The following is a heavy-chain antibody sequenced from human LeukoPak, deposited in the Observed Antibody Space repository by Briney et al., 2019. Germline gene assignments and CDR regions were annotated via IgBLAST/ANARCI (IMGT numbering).Heavy chain of an antibody. CDR1: GGSISSYY. V-gene: IGHV4-59*01. J-gene: IGHJ2*01. CDR3: ASANYDILTGYYTDL. CDR2: IYYSGST. Sequence: PSETLSLTCTVSGGSISSYYWSWIRQPPGKGLEWIGYIYYSGSTNYNPSLKSRVTISVDTSKNQFSLKLSSVTAADTAVYYCASANYDILTGYYTDLWGRGTLVTVSS. D-gene: IGHD3-9*01.